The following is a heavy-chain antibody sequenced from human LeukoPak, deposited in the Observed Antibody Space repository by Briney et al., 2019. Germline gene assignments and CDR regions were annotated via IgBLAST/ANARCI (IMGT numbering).Heavy chain of an antibody. V-gene: IGHV3-9*01. CDR3: AKQEDYGSGTDY. D-gene: IGHD3-10*01. Sequence: GGSLRLSCAASGFTFDYYAMHWVRQAPGKGLEWVSGISWNSGSIGYADSVKGRFTISRDNAKNSLYLQMNSLRAEDTAVYYCAKQEDYGSGTDYWGQGTLVTVSS. CDR2: ISWNSGSI. CDR1: GFTFDYYA. J-gene: IGHJ4*02.